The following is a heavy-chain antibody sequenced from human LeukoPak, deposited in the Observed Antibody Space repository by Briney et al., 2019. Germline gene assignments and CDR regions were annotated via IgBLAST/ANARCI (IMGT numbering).Heavy chain of an antibody. Sequence: ASVKVSCKASGYTFTGYYMHWVRQAPGQGLEWMGWINPNSGGTNYAQKFQGRVTMTRDTSISTAYMELSRLRSDDTAVYYCGSPAGLRTSWGDYFDYWGQGTLVTVSS. CDR3: GSPAGLRTSWGDYFDY. CDR2: INPNSGGT. D-gene: IGHD2-2*01. V-gene: IGHV1-2*02. J-gene: IGHJ4*02. CDR1: GYTFTGYY.